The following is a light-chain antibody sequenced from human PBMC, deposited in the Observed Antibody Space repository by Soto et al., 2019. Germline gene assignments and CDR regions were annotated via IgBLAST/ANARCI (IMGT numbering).Light chain of an antibody. CDR3: QRYDSSPPYT. V-gene: IGKV3-20*01. J-gene: IGKJ2*01. Sequence: EIVLTQSPVPLSLSPGERATLSCRASRSFASSYLGWYQQKPGQAPRLLIYAASTRATGIPDRFSGSGSPTHFTLPISRLEPEDSAVYYCQRYDSSPPYTFGQGTKLEIK. CDR1: RSFASSY. CDR2: AAS.